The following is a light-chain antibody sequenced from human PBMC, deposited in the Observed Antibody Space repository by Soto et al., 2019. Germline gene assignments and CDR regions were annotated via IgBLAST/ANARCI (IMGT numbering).Light chain of an antibody. CDR3: TSYTNSSTLGV. CDR2: EVN. CDR1: RSDIGDSNF. Sequence: QSVLTQPASVSGSPGQSVTISCTGPRSDIGDSNFISWYQHSPGKAPRLLIYEVNNRPSGVSKRFSGSKAGNTASLTISGLLDDDEADYYSTSYTNSSTLGVFGTGTKVTVL. J-gene: IGLJ1*01. V-gene: IGLV2-14*01.